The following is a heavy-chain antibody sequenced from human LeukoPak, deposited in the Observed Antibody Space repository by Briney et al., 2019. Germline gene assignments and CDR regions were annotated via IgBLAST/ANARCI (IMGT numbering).Heavy chain of an antibody. CDR2: ISSSGSTI. J-gene: IGHJ4*02. D-gene: IGHD3-10*02. CDR1: GFTFSDYY. V-gene: IGHV3-11*01. CDR3: AKAPYVKYFDY. Sequence: GGSLRLSCAASGFTFSDYYMSWIRQAPGKGLEWVSYISSSGSTIYYADSVKGRFTISRDNAKNSLYLQMNSLRAEDTAVYYCAKAPYVKYFDYWGQGTLVTVSS.